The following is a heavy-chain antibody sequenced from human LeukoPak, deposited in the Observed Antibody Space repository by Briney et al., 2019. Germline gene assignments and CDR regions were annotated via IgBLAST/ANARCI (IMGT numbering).Heavy chain of an antibody. J-gene: IGHJ6*02. Sequence: GGSLRLSCAASGFTFSSYAMHWVRQAPGKGLEWVAVISYDGSNKYYADSVKGRFTISRDNSKNTLYLQMNSLRPEDTAVYYCARDVAVATRSLFYYYYGMDVWGQGTTVTVSS. V-gene: IGHV3-30-3*01. D-gene: IGHD6-19*01. CDR1: GFTFSSYA. CDR2: ISYDGSNK. CDR3: ARDVAVATRSLFYYYYGMDV.